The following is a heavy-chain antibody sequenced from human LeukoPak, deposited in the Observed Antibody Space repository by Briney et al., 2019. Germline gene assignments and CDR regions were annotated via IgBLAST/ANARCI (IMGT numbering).Heavy chain of an antibody. CDR3: ARRNFDY. Sequence: SETLSLTCAVYGGSFSGCYWSWIRQPPGKGLEWIGEINHSGSTNYNPSLKSRVTISVDTSKNQFSLKPSSVTAADTAVYYCARRNFDYWGQGTLVTVSS. V-gene: IGHV4-34*01. J-gene: IGHJ4*02. CDR2: INHSGST. CDR1: GGSFSGCY.